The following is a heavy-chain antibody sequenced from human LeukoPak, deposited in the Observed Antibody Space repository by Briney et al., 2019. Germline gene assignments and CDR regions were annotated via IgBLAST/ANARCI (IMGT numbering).Heavy chain of an antibody. D-gene: IGHD2-2*01. J-gene: IGHJ6*02. CDR1: GGTFSSYA. V-gene: IGHV1-69*04. CDR2: IIPILGIA. Sequence: SVKVSCKASGGTFSSYAISWVRQAPGQGLEWMGRIIPILGIANYAQKFQGRVTITADKSTSTAYMELSSLRSEDTAVYYCASSSSSTSWGHYYYGMDVWGQGTTVSVSS. CDR3: ASSSSSTSWGHYYYGMDV.